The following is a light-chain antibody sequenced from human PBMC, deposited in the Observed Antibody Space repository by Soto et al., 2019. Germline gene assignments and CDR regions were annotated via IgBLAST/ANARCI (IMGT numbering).Light chain of an antibody. J-gene: IGLJ2*01. Sequence: QSVLTQPASVSGSPGQSITISCTGTSSDVGGFNYVSWYQHHPGKAPKLIIYEVSNRPSGVSDRFSGSKSGNMASLTISGLQAEDEADYYCSSYTSSITVLFGGGTKLTVL. CDR2: EVS. CDR1: SSDVGGFNY. V-gene: IGLV2-14*01. CDR3: SSYTSSITVL.